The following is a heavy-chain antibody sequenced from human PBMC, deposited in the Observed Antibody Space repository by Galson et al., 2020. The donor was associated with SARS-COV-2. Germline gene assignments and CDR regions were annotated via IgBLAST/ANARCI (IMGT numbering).Heavy chain of an antibody. CDR3: ARFRITMIVEDWYFDL. J-gene: IGHJ2*01. CDR1: GFTFSSYS. V-gene: IGHV3-48*01. D-gene: IGHD3-22*01. Sequence: GGSLRLSCAASGFTFSSYSMNWVRQAPGKGLEWVSYISSSSSTIYYADSVKGRFTISRDNAKNSLYLQMNSLRAEDTAVYYCARFRITMIVEDWYFDLWGRGTLVTVSS. CDR2: ISSSSSTI.